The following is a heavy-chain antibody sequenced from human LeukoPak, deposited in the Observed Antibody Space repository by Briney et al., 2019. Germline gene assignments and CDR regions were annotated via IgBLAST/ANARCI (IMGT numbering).Heavy chain of an antibody. CDR2: ISNDGNIK. D-gene: IGHD3-22*01. CDR3: ARAKYSDTSGHFIREAFDI. Sequence: GGSLRLSCAASGFTFSSYTMHWVRQAPEKGLEWVAVISNDGNIKYHADSVKGRFTLSRDHSKNTLFLQMNNLSPDDTAVYSCARAKYSDTSGHFIREAFDIWGQGTMVPVSS. J-gene: IGHJ3*02. CDR1: GFTFSSYT. V-gene: IGHV3-30*04.